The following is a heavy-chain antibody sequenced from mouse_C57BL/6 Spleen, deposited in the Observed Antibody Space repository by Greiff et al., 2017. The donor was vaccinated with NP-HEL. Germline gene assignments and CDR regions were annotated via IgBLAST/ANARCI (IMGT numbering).Heavy chain of an antibody. Sequence: VQLHQPGAELVKPGASVKLSCKASGYTFTSYWMPWVKRRPGRGLGWIGRIDPKSGGTKYNEKFKSKATLTVDKPSSTAYMELSSLTSEDSAVYYCARVCGSYGYFDYWGKGTTLTVSS. CDR3: ARVCGSYGYFDY. V-gene: IGHV1-72*01. CDR1: GYTFTSYW. D-gene: IGHD1-1*02. J-gene: IGHJ2*01. CDR2: IDPKSGGT.